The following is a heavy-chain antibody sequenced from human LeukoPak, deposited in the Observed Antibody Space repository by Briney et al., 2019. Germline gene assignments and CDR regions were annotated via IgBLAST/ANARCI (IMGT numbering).Heavy chain of an antibody. D-gene: IGHD4-17*01. CDR2: INWNGGST. CDR1: GFTFDDYG. Sequence: GGSLRLSCAASGFTFDDYGMSWVRQAPGKGLEWVSGINWNGGSTGYADSVKGRFTISRDNAKNSLYLQMNSLRAEDTALYYCARGQNDYGDYYYFDYWGQGTLVTVSS. V-gene: IGHV3-20*04. J-gene: IGHJ4*02. CDR3: ARGQNDYGDYYYFDY.